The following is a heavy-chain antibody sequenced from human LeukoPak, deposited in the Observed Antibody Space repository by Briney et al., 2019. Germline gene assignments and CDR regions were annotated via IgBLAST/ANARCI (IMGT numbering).Heavy chain of an antibody. Sequence: SETLSLTCAVSGVFVSNINWWSWVRQPPGRGLEWIGEVHQSGVTNYNPSLKSRVTISLDKSNNQFSLKLSSVTAADTAVYYCARDRRYCSGGSCYSPEYYYGMDVWGQGTTVTVSS. V-gene: IGHV4-4*02. D-gene: IGHD2-15*01. CDR3: ARDRRYCSGGSCYSPEYYYGMDV. CDR2: VHQSGVT. J-gene: IGHJ6*02. CDR1: GVFVSNINW.